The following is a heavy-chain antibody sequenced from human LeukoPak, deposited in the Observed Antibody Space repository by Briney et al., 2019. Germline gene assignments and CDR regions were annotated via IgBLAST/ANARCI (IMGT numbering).Heavy chain of an antibody. CDR3: ARDIPVVAWEPKNHEYFQH. V-gene: IGHV1-18*01. J-gene: IGHJ1*01. CDR2: ISAYNGNT. Sequence: ASVKVSCKASGYTFTSYGISWVRQAPRQGLEWMGWISAYNGNTNYAQKLQGRVTMTTDTSTSTAYMELRSLRSDDTAVYYCARDIPVVAWEPKNHEYFQHWGQGTLVTVSS. D-gene: IGHD1-26*01. CDR1: GYTFTSYG.